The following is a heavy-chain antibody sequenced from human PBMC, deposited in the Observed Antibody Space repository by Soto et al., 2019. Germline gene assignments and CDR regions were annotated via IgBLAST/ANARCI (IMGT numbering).Heavy chain of an antibody. D-gene: IGHD1-1*01. CDR1: GGSVRSGSYY. V-gene: IGHV4-61*01. J-gene: IGHJ5*02. CDR2: IYYSGST. CDR3: ARETTWFDP. Sequence: QVQLQESGPGLVKPSETLSLTCTVSGGSVRSGSYYWSWIRQPPGKGLEWIGYIYYSGSTNYNPSLKSRVTISVDTSKSQFSLKLSSVTAADTAVYYCARETTWFDPWGQGTLVTVSS.